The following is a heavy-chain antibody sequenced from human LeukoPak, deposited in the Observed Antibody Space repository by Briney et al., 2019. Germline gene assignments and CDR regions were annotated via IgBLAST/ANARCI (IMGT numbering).Heavy chain of an antibody. V-gene: IGHV3-30-3*01. CDR2: ISYDGSNK. D-gene: IGHD5-24*01. CDR1: GFTFSSYA. CDR3: AREAVDGYNYRGMDV. Sequence: GGSLRLSCAASGFTFSSYAMHWVRQAPGKGLEWVAVISYDGSNKYYADSVKGRFTISRDNSKNALYLQMNSLRAEDTAVYYCAREAVDGYNYRGMDVWGQGTTVTVSS. J-gene: IGHJ6*02.